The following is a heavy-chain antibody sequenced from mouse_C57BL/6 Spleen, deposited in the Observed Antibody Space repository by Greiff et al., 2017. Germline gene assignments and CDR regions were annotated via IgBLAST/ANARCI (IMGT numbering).Heavy chain of an antibody. D-gene: IGHD2-12*01. J-gene: IGHJ2*01. CDR1: GYSFTSYW. CDR2: IDPSDSDP. V-gene: IGHV1-52*01. CDR3: ARSYSDLDSDY. Sequence: QVQLQQPGAELVRPGSSVTLSCNASGYSFTSYWLYWVKQRHIQGLEWIGNIDPSDSDPHYNQKFKDKATLTIHKSSSTAYLQLNSLTSEDSAVYYSARSYSDLDSDYWGQGTTLTVSS.